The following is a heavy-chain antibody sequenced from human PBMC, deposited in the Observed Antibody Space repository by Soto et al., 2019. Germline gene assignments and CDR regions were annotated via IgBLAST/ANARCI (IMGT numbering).Heavy chain of an antibody. CDR1: GFTVSSNY. Sequence: EVQLVESGGGLVQPGGSLRLSCAASGFTVSSNYMSWVRQAPGKGLEWVSVIYSGGSTYYADSVKGRFTISRHNSKNTLYLQMNSLRAEDTAAYYCARMEMEGGDIAVASDYWYFDLWGRGTLVTVSS. CDR2: IYSGGST. J-gene: IGHJ2*01. CDR3: ARMEMEGGDIAVASDYWYFDL. V-gene: IGHV3-53*04. D-gene: IGHD6-19*01.